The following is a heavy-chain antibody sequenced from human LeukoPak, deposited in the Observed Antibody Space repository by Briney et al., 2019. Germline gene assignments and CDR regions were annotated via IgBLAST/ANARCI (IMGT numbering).Heavy chain of an antibody. CDR2: IYHSGST. D-gene: IGHD2-21*02. CDR1: GYSISSGYY. J-gene: IGHJ4*02. V-gene: IGHV4-38-2*02. CDR3: ARGRFVVVTAGAYFDY. Sequence: SATLSLTCTVSGYSISSGYYWGWIRQPPGKGLEWIGSIYHSGSTYYNPSLKSRVTISVDTSKNQFSLKLSSVTAADTAVYYCARGRFVVVTAGAYFDYWGQGTLVTVCS.